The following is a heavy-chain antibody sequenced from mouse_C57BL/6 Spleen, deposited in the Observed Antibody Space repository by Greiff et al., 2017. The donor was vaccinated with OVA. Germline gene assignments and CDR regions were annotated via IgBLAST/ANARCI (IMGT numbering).Heavy chain of an antibody. CDR2: INPGSGGT. D-gene: IGHD2-1*01. CDR3: AKGENGNYFDY. Sequence: QVQLKQSGAELVRPGTSVKVSCKASGYAFTNYLIEWVKQRPGQGLEWIGVINPGSGGTNYNEKFKGKATLTADKSSSTAYMQLSSLTSEDSAVYFCAKGENGNYFDYWGQGTTLTVSS. J-gene: IGHJ2*01. CDR1: GYAFTNYL. V-gene: IGHV1-54*01.